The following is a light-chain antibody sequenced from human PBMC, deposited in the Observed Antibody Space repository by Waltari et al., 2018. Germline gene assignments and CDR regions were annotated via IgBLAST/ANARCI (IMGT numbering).Light chain of an antibody. V-gene: IGKV3-20*01. Sequence: IVLTQSPGTLSLSPGEAATLSCRASQSVSSTWLAWYQQKPGQPPRLLIYGVSNRAPGIPDRFSGSGFGTDFTLTIDRLEPEDFAVYYCQQYAFSPPGKSFGQGTKVEIQ. J-gene: IGKJ1*01. CDR1: QSVSSTW. CDR3: QQYAFSPPGKS. CDR2: GVS.